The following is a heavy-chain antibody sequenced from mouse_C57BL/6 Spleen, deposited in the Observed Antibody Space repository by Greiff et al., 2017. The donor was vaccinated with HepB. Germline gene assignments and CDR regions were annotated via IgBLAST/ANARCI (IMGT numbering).Heavy chain of an antibody. CDR1: GFNIKDDY. V-gene: IGHV14-4*01. D-gene: IGHD2-10*01. J-gene: IGHJ3*01. CDR2: IDPENGDT. CDR3: TKPYIFAY. Sequence: VQLQQSGAELVRPGASVKLSCTASGFNIKDDYMHWVKQRPEQGLEWIGWIDPENGDTEYASKFQGKATITADTSSNTAYLQLSSLTSEDTAVYYCTKPYIFAYWGQGTLVTVSA.